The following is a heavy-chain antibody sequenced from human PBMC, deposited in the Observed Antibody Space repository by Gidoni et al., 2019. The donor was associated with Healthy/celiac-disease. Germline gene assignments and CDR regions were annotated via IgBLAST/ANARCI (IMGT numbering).Heavy chain of an antibody. CDR2: IKQDGSEK. CDR3: AREQYGVLGCCDAFDI. Sequence: EVQLVESGGGLVQPGGSLRLSCAASGFTFSSYWMSWVRQAPGKGLEWVANIKQDGSEKYYVDSVKGRFTISRDNAKNSLYLQMNSLRAEDTAVYYCAREQYGVLGCCDAFDIWGQGTMVTVSS. D-gene: IGHD3-3*01. CDR1: GFTFSSYW. J-gene: IGHJ3*02. V-gene: IGHV3-7*01.